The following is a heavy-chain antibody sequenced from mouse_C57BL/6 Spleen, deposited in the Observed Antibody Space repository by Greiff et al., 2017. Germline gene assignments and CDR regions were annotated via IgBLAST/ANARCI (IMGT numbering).Heavy chain of an antibody. J-gene: IGHJ2*01. Sequence: VKLQESGAELVKPGASVKISCKASGYAFSSYWMNWVKQRPGKGLEWIGQIYPGDGDTNYNGKFKGKATLTADKSSSTAYMQLSSLTSEDSAVYFCAGDYDGGPGYYFDYWGQGTTLTVSS. CDR2: IYPGDGDT. D-gene: IGHD2-4*01. CDR3: AGDYDGGPGYYFDY. CDR1: GYAFSSYW. V-gene: IGHV1-80*01.